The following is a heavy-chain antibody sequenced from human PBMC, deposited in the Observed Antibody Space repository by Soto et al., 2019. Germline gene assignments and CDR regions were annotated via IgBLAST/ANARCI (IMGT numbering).Heavy chain of an antibody. J-gene: IGHJ4*02. CDR1: GFTFNGAW. D-gene: IGHD3-16*01. Sequence: EVQLVASGGGLVEPGGSLRLSCAASGFTFNGAWMNWVRQGPGEGLEWVGRVKSKVDGETIDYAAPVKGRFTISRDDSRNTVYLQMNSLITEDTAMYYCAADLPDWGAYAFDYWGQGALVTVSS. CDR2: VKSKVDGETI. V-gene: IGHV3-15*07. CDR3: AADLPDWGAYAFDY.